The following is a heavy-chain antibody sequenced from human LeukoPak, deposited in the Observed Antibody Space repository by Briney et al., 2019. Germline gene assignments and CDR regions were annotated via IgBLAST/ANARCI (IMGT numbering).Heavy chain of an antibody. CDR3: ATAPDYGSGSAVDC. CDR1: GYTFTSYG. V-gene: IGHV1-18*01. D-gene: IGHD3-10*01. J-gene: IGHJ4*02. Sequence: ASVKVSCKASGYTFTSYGISWVRQAPGQGLEWMGWISAYNGNTNYAQKLQGRVTMTTDTSTSIAYMELRSLRSDDTAVYYCATAPDYGSGSAVDCWGQGTLVTVSS. CDR2: ISAYNGNT.